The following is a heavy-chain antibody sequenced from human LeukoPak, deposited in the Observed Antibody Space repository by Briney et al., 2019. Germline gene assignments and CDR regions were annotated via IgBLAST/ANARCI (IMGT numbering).Heavy chain of an antibody. D-gene: IGHD3-10*01. CDR1: GFTFYDYA. J-gene: IGHJ4*02. V-gene: IGHV3-43D*04. Sequence: PGGSLRLSCAASGFTFYDYAMHWVRHIPGKSLEWVALITWDGYNTDYADSVKGRFTISRDNGKNSLYLQMNSLRPEDTALYYCAKEGYYGASSYFYYSDYWGPGTLVTVSS. CDR3: AKEGYYGASSYFYYSDY. CDR2: ITWDGYNT.